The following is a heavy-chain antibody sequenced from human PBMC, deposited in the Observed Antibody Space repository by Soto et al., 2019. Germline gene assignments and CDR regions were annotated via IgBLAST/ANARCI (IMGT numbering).Heavy chain of an antibody. D-gene: IGHD3-22*01. V-gene: IGHV1-69*13. CDR3: AREVDSGYYVRWFDP. CDR1: GGTFSTFG. CDR2: IIPMFGTA. Sequence: SVKVSCKASGGTFSTFGINWVRQAPGQGVEWMGGIIPMFGTATYAQRLQDRVTITADESTSTVYMELSSLRSEDTAVYYCAREVDSGYYVRWFDPWGQGTLVTVSS. J-gene: IGHJ5*02.